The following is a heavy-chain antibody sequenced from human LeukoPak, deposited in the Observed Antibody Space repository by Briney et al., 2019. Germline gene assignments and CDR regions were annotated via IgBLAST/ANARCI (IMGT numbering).Heavy chain of an antibody. CDR3: AGVGATTFWFDP. V-gene: IGHV4-59*01. CDR1: GGSISSYY. CDR2: IYYSGST. Sequence: SETLSLTCTVSGGSISSYYWSWIRQPPGKGLEWIGYIYYSGSTNYNPSPKSRVTISVDTSKNQFSLKLSSVTAADTAVYYCAGVGATTFWFDPWGQGTLVTVSS. D-gene: IGHD1-26*01. J-gene: IGHJ5*02.